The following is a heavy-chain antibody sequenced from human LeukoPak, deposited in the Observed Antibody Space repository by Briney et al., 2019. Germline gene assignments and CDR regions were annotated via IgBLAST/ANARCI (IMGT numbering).Heavy chain of an antibody. D-gene: IGHD6-19*01. CDR2: ISSRSSYI. CDR1: GFTFSSYS. J-gene: IGHJ4*02. V-gene: IGHV3-21*01. CDR3: ARSDSSHFDY. Sequence: GGSLRLSCAASGFTFSSYSMNWVRQAPGKGLEWVSSISSRSSYIYYADSVKGRFTISRDNAKNSLYLQMNSLRAEDTAVYYCARSDSSHFDYWGQGTLVTVSS.